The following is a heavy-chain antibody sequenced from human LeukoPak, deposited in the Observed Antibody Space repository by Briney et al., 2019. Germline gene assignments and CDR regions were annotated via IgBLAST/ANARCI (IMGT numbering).Heavy chain of an antibody. CDR2: ISAYNGNT. CDR3: ARGSYTANYAPFDY. CDR1: GYTFTSYG. Sequence: ASVKVSCKASGYTFTSYGISWVRQAPGQGLEWMGWISAYNGNTNYAQKFQGRVTMTRDTSTSTAYMELSNLRSDDTAVYYCARGSYTANYAPFDYWGQGTLVTVSS. V-gene: IGHV1-18*01. J-gene: IGHJ4*02. D-gene: IGHD3-16*01.